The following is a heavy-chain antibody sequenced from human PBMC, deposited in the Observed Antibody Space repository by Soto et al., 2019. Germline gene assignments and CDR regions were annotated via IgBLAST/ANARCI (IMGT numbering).Heavy chain of an antibody. V-gene: IGHV1-69*12. CDR3: ASSSNWCLGMDV. CDR1: GGTFSSYA. J-gene: IGHJ6*02. CDR2: VIPMFGTA. Sequence: QVQLVQSGAEVKKPGSSVKVSCKASGGTFSSYALSWVRQAPGQGLEWMGGVIPMFGTADYAQKFQGRVTVTADESTRTAYMELSSLRSEDTAVYYCASSSNWCLGMDVWGQGTTVTVSS. D-gene: IGHD2-2*01.